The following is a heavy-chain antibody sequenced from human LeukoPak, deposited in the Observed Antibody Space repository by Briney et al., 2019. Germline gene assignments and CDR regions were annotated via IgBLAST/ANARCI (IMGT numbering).Heavy chain of an antibody. CDR1: GYSFTSYW. CDR2: ISPGDSDA. V-gene: IGHV5-51*01. D-gene: IGHD2-2*01. CDR3: ARRGCSAIGCSPYYFDY. J-gene: IGHJ4*02. Sequence: GESLKISCKGSGYSFTSYWISWVRQMPGQGLEWMGIISPGDSDATYSPSFQGQVTISADKSIYTAYLQWSSLKASDTAMYYCARRGCSAIGCSPYYFDYWGQGTLVTVSS.